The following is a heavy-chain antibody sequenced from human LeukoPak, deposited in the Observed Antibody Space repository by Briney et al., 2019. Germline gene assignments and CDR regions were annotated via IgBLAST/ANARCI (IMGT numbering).Heavy chain of an antibody. D-gene: IGHD2-2*01. V-gene: IGHV4-31*03. CDR3: ARDAGHQVSRRNYYAMDV. Sequence: SETLSLTCTVSGDSISSGGYYWSWIRQHPGKGLEWIGYIYYSGSTYYNPSLKSRVTISVDTSKNQFSLKLSSVTAADTAVYYCARDAGHQVSRRNYYAMDVWGQGTTVTVSS. CDR1: GDSISSGGYY. J-gene: IGHJ6*02. CDR2: IYYSGST.